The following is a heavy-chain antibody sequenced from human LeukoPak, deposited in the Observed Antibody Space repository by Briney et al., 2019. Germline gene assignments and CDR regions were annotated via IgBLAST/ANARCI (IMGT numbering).Heavy chain of an antibody. CDR1: GGSVSSYY. CDR2: IYYSGST. CDR3: ARVSSGVYFDY. D-gene: IGHD2-15*01. J-gene: IGHJ4*02. V-gene: IGHV4-59*02. Sequence: PSETLSLTCTVSGGSVSSYYWSWMRQPPGKGLELIGYIYYSGSTNYNPSLKSRVTISVDTSKNQFSLKLSSVTAADTAVYYCARVSSGVYFDYRGPGTLVTVSS.